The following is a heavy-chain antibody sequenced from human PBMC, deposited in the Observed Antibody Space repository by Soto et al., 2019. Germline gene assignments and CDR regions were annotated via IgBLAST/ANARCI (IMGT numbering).Heavy chain of an antibody. CDR2: ISSISSYT. Sequence: QVQLVESGGGLVKPGGSLRLSCAASGFTFSDYYMSWIRQAPGKGLEWVSYISSISSYTNYADYVKGRFTITRDNATTSTDQQMQSRRAADTAVYYCASVLDDLAGAGPSWGQGTLVTVSS. V-gene: IGHV3-11*06. CDR1: GFTFSDYY. D-gene: IGHD6-13*01. J-gene: IGHJ4*02. CDR3: ASVLDDLAGAGPS.